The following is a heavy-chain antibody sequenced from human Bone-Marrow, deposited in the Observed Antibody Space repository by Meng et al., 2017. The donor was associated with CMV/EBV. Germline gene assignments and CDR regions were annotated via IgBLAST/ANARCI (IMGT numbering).Heavy chain of an antibody. D-gene: IGHD3-3*01. Sequence: SETLSLTCTVSAGSIGSYYWSWIRQPPGKGLDWIGYIYYSGSTNYNPSLKSRVTISVDTSKNQFSLKLSSVTAADTAVYYCARVSRDDFWSGYRYYFDYWGQGTLVTFYS. CDR1: AGSIGSYY. CDR3: ARVSRDDFWSGYRYYFDY. V-gene: IGHV4-59*01. CDR2: IYYSGST. J-gene: IGHJ4*02.